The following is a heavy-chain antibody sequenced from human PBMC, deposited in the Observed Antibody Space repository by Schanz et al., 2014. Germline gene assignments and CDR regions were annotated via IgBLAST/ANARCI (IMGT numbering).Heavy chain of an antibody. V-gene: IGHV1-69*02. CDR3: ARGRGVYDY. Sequence: QVQLVQSGAEVKKPGSSVKVSCKLSGGTFSSYTISWMRQAPGQGLEWMGKIIPVLNIATYAQRFQGRVSITADTSTNTAYMELSSLTSEDTAVHYCARGRGVYDYWGQGTLVNVSS. D-gene: IGHD2-8*01. CDR1: GGTFSSYT. J-gene: IGHJ4*02. CDR2: IIPVLNIA.